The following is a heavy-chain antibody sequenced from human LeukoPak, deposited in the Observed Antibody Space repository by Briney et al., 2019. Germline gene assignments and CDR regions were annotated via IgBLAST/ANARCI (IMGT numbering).Heavy chain of an antibody. CDR3: ATRGSSSAYFDF. D-gene: IGHD5-12*01. J-gene: IGHJ4*02. CDR2: IYPGDSDT. V-gene: IGHV5-51*01. CDR1: GYTFTSSW. Sequence: GESLKTSCKGSGYTFTSSWIAWVRQMPGKGLEWMGIIYPGDSDTRYSPSFQGQVTISADKSISTAYLQWSSLKASDTAIYYCATRGSSSAYFDFWGQGTLVTVSS.